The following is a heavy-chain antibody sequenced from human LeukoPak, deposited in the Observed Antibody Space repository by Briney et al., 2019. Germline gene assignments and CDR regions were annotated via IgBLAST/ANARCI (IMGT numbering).Heavy chain of an antibody. J-gene: IGHJ6*02. V-gene: IGHV4-34*01. D-gene: IGHD3-16*01. CDR2: INHLGNT. Sequence: SETLSLTCGVYGGSLSGSYWSWIRQSPGKGLEWIGEINHLGNTNYNPSLKSRVTISVDTSKGQFSLSMSSVTAADTALYYCARQPLTSTKGSVGVPHYGMDVWGQGTTVTVSS. CDR1: GGSLSGSY. CDR3: ARQPLTSTKGSVGVPHYGMDV.